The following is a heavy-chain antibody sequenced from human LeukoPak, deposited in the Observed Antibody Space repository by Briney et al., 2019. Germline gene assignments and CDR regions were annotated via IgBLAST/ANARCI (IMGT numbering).Heavy chain of an antibody. Sequence: PSETLSLTCSVSIGSISSSKWWSWVRQSPVKGLEWIGEIYLYGTTNYNPSFTSRVTMAVDRSRNQFSLKLTSVTAADTAVYYCARQRWEQQGRDYYFNGLDVWGPGTTVIVSS. CDR2: IYLYGTT. CDR1: IGSISSSKW. D-gene: IGHD1/OR15-1a*01. V-gene: IGHV4-4*02. J-gene: IGHJ6*02. CDR3: ARQRWEQQGRDYYFNGLDV.